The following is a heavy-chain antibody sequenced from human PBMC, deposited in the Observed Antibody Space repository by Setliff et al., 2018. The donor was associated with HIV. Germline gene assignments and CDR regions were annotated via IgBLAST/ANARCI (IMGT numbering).Heavy chain of an antibody. CDR3: AREGQWLDMGDAFDI. CDR1: GYTFTSYA. J-gene: IGHJ3*02. Sequence: ASVKVSCKASGYTFTSYAMHWVRQAPGQRLEWMGWINAGNGNTKYSQKFQGRVTITRDTSASTAYMELSSLRSEDTAVDYCAREGQWLDMGDAFDIWGQGTMVTVSS. D-gene: IGHD6-19*01. V-gene: IGHV1-3*01. CDR2: INAGNGNT.